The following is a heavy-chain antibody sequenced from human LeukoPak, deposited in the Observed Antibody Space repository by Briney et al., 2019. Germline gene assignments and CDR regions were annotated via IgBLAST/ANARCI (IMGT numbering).Heavy chain of an antibody. CDR3: ARGLGGYYFDY. J-gene: IGHJ4*02. CDR1: GFTFSSYA. V-gene: IGHV3-23*01. Sequence: GGSLRLSCAASGFTFSSYAMSWVRQAPGKGPEWVSAISGSGGSTYYAASVRGRFTISRDNAKSSLYLQMNSLRDEDTAVYYCARGLGGYYFDYWGQGTLVTVSS. CDR2: ISGSGGST. D-gene: IGHD3-22*01.